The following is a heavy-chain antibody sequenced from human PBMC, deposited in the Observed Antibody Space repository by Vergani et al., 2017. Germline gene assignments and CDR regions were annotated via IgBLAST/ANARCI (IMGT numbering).Heavy chain of an antibody. Sequence: QVQLQQWGAGLLKPSEILSLTCAVYGGSFSGYYWSWIRQPPGKGLEWIGEINHSGSTNYNPSLKSRVTISVDTSKNQFSLKLSSVTAADTAVYYCARGLYYDFWSGYYFGADYFDYWGQGTLVTVSS. J-gene: IGHJ4*02. CDR2: INHSGST. V-gene: IGHV4-34*01. CDR3: ARGLYYDFWSGYYFGADYFDY. CDR1: GGSFSGYY. D-gene: IGHD3-3*01.